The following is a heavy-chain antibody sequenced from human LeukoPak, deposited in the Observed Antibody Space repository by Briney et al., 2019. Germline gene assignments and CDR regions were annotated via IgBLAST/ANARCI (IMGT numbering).Heavy chain of an antibody. Sequence: GGSLRLSCAASGFTFSSCAMSWVRQAPGKGQEWVSSISGSGGTTYYTDSVKGRFTISRDNSKNTLFLQMNSLRAEDTAVYYCAKGDTAMDTRGQGALVTVSS. CDR3: AKGDTAMDT. J-gene: IGHJ4*02. CDR2: ISGSGGTT. V-gene: IGHV3-23*01. CDR1: GFTFSSCA. D-gene: IGHD5-18*01.